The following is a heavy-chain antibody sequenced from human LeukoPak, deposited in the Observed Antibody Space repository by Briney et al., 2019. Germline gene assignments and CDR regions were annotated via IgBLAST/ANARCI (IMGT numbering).Heavy chain of an antibody. CDR3: ARSGSLGGWFDP. V-gene: IGHV1-18*01. CDR1: GYTFTSYG. CDR2: ISAYNGNT. Sequence: ASVKVACKASGYTFTSYGISWVRQAPGQALEWMEWISAYNGNTNYAQKLQGRVTMTTDTSTSTDSMELRSLRSDDTAVYYCARSGSLGGWFDPWGQGTLVTVSS. J-gene: IGHJ5*02. D-gene: IGHD3-10*01.